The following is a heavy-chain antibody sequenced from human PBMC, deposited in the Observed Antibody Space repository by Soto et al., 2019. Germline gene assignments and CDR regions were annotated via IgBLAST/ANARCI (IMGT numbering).Heavy chain of an antibody. CDR1: GGPISRRTYS. Sequence: QLQLQESGPGLVKPSETLSLTCAVSGGPISRRTYSWGWIRQPPGKSLECIGTIYSHGNTYSNPSLKTRVSISVDTTNNQLSLKLRSVTAADTAVYYCARHDGFSSGWIFDYWGHGTLVTVSS. CDR2: IYSHGNT. D-gene: IGHD6-19*01. CDR3: ARHDGFSSGWIFDY. J-gene: IGHJ4*01. V-gene: IGHV4-39*01.